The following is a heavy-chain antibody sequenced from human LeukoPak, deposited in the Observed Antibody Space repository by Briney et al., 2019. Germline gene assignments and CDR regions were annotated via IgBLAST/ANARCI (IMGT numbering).Heavy chain of an antibody. CDR2: IIPIFGTA. V-gene: IGHV1-69*13. D-gene: IGHD3-10*01. Sequence: GASVKVSCKASGGTFSSYAISWVRQASGQGLEWMGGIIPIFGTANYAQKFQGRVTITADESTSTAYMELSSLRSEDTAVYYCARGAGILWFGEIRSYYMDVWGKGTTVTISS. CDR1: GGTFSSYA. J-gene: IGHJ6*03. CDR3: ARGAGILWFGEIRSYYMDV.